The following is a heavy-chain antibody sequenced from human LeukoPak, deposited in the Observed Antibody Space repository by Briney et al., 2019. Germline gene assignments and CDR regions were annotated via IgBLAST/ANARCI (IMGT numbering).Heavy chain of an antibody. V-gene: IGHV1-69*06. CDR3: ARTVVVTAEHAFDI. CDR2: IIPIFGAA. D-gene: IGHD2-21*02. CDR1: GGTFSSYT. J-gene: IGHJ3*02. Sequence: SVKVSCKASGGTFSSYTLNWVRQAPGQGLEWMGGIIPIFGAANYAQKFQDRVTITADKSTSTAYMEVSSLRSDDTAVYYCARTVVVTAEHAFDIWGQGTMVTVSS.